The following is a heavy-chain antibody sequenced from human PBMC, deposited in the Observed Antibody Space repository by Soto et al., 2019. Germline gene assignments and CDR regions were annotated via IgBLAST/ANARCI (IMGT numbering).Heavy chain of an antibody. D-gene: IGHD3-3*01. CDR2: ISFDGNNK. Sequence: GGSLRLSCAASGFTFSDHGMHWVRQAPGKGLEWVALISFDGNNKYYADSVKGRFTISRDNSNNTLYLQMSSLRAEDTAVYYCAKGPLGSGYYLDYWGQGTLVTVSS. CDR3: AKGPLGSGYYLDY. J-gene: IGHJ4*02. CDR1: GFTFSDHG. V-gene: IGHV3-30*18.